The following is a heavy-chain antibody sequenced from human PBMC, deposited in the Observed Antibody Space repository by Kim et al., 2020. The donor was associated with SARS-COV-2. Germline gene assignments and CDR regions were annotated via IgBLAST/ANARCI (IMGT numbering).Heavy chain of an antibody. CDR3: ARGTADDDYVWGSPHY. Sequence: SGKGRLTISRDNARNSLYLQMNSLRAEDTAVYYCARGTADDDYVWGSPHYWGQGTLVTVSS. J-gene: IGHJ4*02. D-gene: IGHD3-16*01. V-gene: IGHV3-21*01.